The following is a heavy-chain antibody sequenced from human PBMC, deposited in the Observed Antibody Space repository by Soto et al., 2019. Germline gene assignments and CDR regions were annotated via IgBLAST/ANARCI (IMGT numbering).Heavy chain of an antibody. CDR1: GGSSSSSKW. V-gene: IGHV4-4*02. J-gene: IGHJ4*02. CDR2: IYHSGST. CDR3: ARVPDRYFDC. Sequence: SLTCAVSGGSSSSSKWWSWVRQPPGKGLEWIGEIYHSGSTNYNPSLKSRVTMSVDKSKNQFSLNLSSVSAADTAVYYCARVPDRYFDCWGQGTLVTVSS.